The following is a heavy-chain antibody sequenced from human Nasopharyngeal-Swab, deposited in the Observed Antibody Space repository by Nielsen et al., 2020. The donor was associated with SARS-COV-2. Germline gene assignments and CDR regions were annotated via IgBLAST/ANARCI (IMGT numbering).Heavy chain of an antibody. J-gene: IGHJ4*02. CDR3: ARSRSYYDSSGFPVGY. Sequence: GESLKISCAASGFTFSDYYMSWIRQAPGKGLEWVSYISSSGSTIYYADSVKGRFTISRDNAKNSLYLQMNSLRAEDTAVYYCARSRSYYDSSGFPVGYWGQGTLVTVPS. V-gene: IGHV3-11*01. CDR2: ISSSGSTI. D-gene: IGHD3-22*01. CDR1: GFTFSDYY.